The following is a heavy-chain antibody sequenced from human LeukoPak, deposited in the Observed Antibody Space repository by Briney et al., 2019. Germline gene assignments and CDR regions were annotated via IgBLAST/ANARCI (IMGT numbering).Heavy chain of an antibody. CDR3: ARGLGTYDSSDLTWPMISF. CDR1: GYTFTNYE. J-gene: IGHJ4*02. D-gene: IGHD3-22*01. CDR2: MNPNSGDT. V-gene: IGHV1-8*01. Sequence: ASVKVSCKASGYTFTNYEINWVRQATGQGLAWMGWMNPNSGDTAYAQKFQGRITMTRSTSISTAYMELSSLRSEDTAVYYCARGLGTYDSSDLTWPMISFWGQGTLVTVSS.